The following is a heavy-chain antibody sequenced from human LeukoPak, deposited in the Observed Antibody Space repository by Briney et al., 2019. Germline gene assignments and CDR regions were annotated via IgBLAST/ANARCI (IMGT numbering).Heavy chain of an antibody. CDR3: ARDRFRSSWYYYYYMDV. CDR2: IKQDGSEK. Sequence: GGSLRLSCAASGFTFSSYWMSWVRQAPGKGLEWVANIKQDGSEKYYVDSVKGRFTISRDNAKNSLYLQMNSLRAEDTAGYYCARDRFRSSWYYYYYMDVWGKGTTVTVSS. J-gene: IGHJ6*03. V-gene: IGHV3-7*01. D-gene: IGHD6-6*01. CDR1: GFTFSSYW.